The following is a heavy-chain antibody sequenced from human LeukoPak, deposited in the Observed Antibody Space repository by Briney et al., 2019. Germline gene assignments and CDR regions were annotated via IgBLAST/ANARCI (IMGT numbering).Heavy chain of an antibody. J-gene: IGHJ4*02. V-gene: IGHV3-53*01. Sequence: PGGSLRLSCAASGFTVSSNYMSWVRQAPGKGLEWVSVIYSGGSTYYADSVKGRFTIFRDNSKNTLYLQMNSLRAEDTAVYYCARVQSGSYDYWGQGTLVTVSS. CDR1: GFTVSSNY. D-gene: IGHD1-26*01. CDR3: ARVQSGSYDY. CDR2: IYSGGST.